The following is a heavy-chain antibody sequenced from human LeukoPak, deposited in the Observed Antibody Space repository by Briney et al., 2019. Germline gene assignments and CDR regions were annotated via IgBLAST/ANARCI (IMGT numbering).Heavy chain of an antibody. J-gene: IGHJ5*02. CDR3: ARQSTIAAARIDP. D-gene: IGHD6-25*01. V-gene: IGHV4-39*01. CDR2: IYYSGSA. Sequence: SETLSLTCTVSGGSISDSNYYWGWIRQPPGRGLEWIGNIYYSGSAYYSPSLKSRVTVSVDTSKNQFSLKLNSVTAADTAIYYCARQSTIAAARIDPWGQGTLVTVSS. CDR1: GGSISDSNYY.